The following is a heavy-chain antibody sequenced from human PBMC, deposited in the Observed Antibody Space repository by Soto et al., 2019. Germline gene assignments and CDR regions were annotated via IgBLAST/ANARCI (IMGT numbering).Heavy chain of an antibody. D-gene: IGHD6-25*01. CDR2: ISSSSSYI. CDR3: ARDQDSSDTTPFDH. V-gene: IGHV3-21*01. CDR1: GFTFSSYS. J-gene: IGHJ4*02. Sequence: GGSLRLSCAASGFTFSSYSMNWVRQAPGKGLEWVSSISSSSSYIYYADSVKGRFTISRDNAKNSLYLQMNSLRAEDTPVYYCARDQDSSDTTPFDHWGQGTLVTVSS.